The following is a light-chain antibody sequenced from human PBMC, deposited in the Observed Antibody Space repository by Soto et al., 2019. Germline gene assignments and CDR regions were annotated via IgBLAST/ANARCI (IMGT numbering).Light chain of an antibody. Sequence: EIVMTQSPATLSVSPGERATLSCRASQSVSSTYLAWYQQKPGQAPRLLIYGASTRATGIPARFSGSGSGTEFTLTISSLQSEDFAVHYCQQYNNWPPTTFGGGTKVDI. CDR3: QQYNNWPPTT. CDR2: GAS. J-gene: IGKJ4*01. CDR1: QSVSSTY. V-gene: IGKV3-15*01.